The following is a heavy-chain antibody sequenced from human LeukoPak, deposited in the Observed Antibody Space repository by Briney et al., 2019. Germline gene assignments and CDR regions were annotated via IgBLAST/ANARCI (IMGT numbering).Heavy chain of an antibody. V-gene: IGHV3-23*01. D-gene: IGHD2-21*02. J-gene: IGHJ3*02. CDR3: AGAYCGGDCYSGRTFDI. Sequence: PGGSLRLSCAASGFTFSSYAMNWVRQAPGKGLEWVSAISGSGDRRNYADSVKGRFTISRDISKNTLYLQMNSLRAEDTAVYYCAGAYCGGDCYSGRTFDIWGQGTMVTVSS. CDR2: ISGSGDRR. CDR1: GFTFSSYA.